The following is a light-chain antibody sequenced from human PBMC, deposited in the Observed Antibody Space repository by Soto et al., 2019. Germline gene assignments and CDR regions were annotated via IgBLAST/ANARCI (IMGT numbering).Light chain of an antibody. CDR2: DSS. CDR3: QQSYNAPRT. J-gene: IGKJ2*01. CDR1: QSITNY. Sequence: DIQMTQSPSSLSASVGDRVTITCRASQSITNYLSWYQQKPGKAPELLIYDSSTLRSGVPSRFSGSGSGTDFTLTISSLQPEDFATYYCQQSYNAPRTFGQGNKLEIE. V-gene: IGKV1-39*01.